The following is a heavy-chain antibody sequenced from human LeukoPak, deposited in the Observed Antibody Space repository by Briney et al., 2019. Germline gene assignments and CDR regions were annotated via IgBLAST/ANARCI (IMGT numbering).Heavy chain of an antibody. V-gene: IGHV1-2*02. CDR3: ARQPYSSGWCFDY. J-gene: IGHJ4*02. CDR2: INPNSGGT. D-gene: IGHD6-19*01. CDR1: GYTFTGYY. Sequence: GASVKVSCKASGYTFTGYYMHWVRQAPGQGLEWMGWINPNSGGTNYAQKFQGRVTMTRDTSISTAYMELSRLRSDDTAVYYCARQPYSSGWCFDYWGQGTLVSVSS.